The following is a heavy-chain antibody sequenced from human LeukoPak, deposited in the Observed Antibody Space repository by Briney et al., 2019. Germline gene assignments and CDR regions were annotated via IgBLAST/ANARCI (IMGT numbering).Heavy chain of an antibody. CDR3: ARDRACTNGVCRSDY. CDR2: IKQDGSEK. Sequence: GRSLRLSCAASGFTFSSYWMSWVRQAPGKGLEWVANIKQDGSEKYYVDSVKGRFTISRDNAKNSLYLQMNSLRAEDTAVYYCARDRACTNGVCRSDYWGQGTLVTVSS. V-gene: IGHV3-7*01. CDR1: GFTFSSYW. D-gene: IGHD2-8*01. J-gene: IGHJ4*02.